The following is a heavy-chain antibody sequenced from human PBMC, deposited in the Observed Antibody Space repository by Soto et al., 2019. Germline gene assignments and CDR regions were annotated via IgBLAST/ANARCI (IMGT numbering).Heavy chain of an antibody. D-gene: IGHD2-2*01. CDR2: IYYSGST. CDR1: GGSISSSSYY. J-gene: IGHJ4*02. V-gene: IGHV4-39*01. Sequence: QLQLQESGSGLVKPSETLSLTCTVSGGSISSSSYYWGWIRQPPGKGLEWIGSIYYSGSTYYNPSLKSRVTISVDTSKNKFSLKLSSVTAADTAVYYCARHWGSTTPRLDDPFDYWCQGTLVTVSS. CDR3: ARHWGSTTPRLDDPFDY.